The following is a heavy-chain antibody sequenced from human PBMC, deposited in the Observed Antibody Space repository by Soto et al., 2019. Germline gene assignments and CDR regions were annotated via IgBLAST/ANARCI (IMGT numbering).Heavy chain of an antibody. CDR3: ARVLGYCTGGNCYPDY. J-gene: IGHJ4*02. CDR1: GGSISSGGYY. CDR2: IYYSGYT. D-gene: IGHD2-15*01. Sequence: KSSETLSLTCTVSGGSISSGGYYWSWIRQHPGKGLEWIGFIYYSGYTYYNPSLKSRVSISVDTSKNQFSLKLSSVTAADTAVYYCARVLGYCTGGNCYPDYWGQGTLVTVSS. V-gene: IGHV4-31*03.